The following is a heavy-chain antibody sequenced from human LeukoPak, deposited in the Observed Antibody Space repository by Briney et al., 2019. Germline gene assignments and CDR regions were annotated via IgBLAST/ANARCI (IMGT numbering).Heavy chain of an antibody. CDR1: GFTFRNYG. J-gene: IGHJ4*02. CDR2: IWYDGSNK. V-gene: IGHV3-33*01. Sequence: PGRSLRLSCAASGFTFRNYGMHWVRQAPGKGLEWVAVIWYDGSNKYYADSVEGRFTISRDNSKNTLYLQMNSLRAEDTAVYYGARDGGIGYCTNGVCCNFDYWGQGTLVTVSS. CDR3: ARDGGIGYCTNGVCCNFDY. D-gene: IGHD2-8*01.